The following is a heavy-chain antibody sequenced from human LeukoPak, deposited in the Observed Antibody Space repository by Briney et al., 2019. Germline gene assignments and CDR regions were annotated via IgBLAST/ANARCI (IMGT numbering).Heavy chain of an antibody. CDR1: GYTFTSYG. J-gene: IGHJ6*03. Sequence: GASVKVSCKASGYTFTSYGISWVRQAPGQGLEWMGWISAYNGNTNYAQKPQGRVTMTTDTSTSTAYMELRSLRSDDTAVYYCARGALTVPAAALTTYYYYYMDVWGKGTTVTVSS. V-gene: IGHV1-18*01. CDR2: ISAYNGNT. CDR3: ARGALTVPAAALTTYYYYYMDV. D-gene: IGHD2-2*01.